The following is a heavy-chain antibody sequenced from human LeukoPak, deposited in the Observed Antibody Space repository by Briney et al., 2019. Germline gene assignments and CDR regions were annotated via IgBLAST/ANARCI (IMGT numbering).Heavy chain of an antibody. V-gene: IGHV3-66*01. D-gene: IGHD2-2*01. Sequence: GGSLRLSCAASGFTVSSNYMSWVRQAPVKGLEWVSVIYSGGSTYYADSVKGRFTISRDNSKNTLYLQMNSLRAEDTAVYYCASLIVVVPAAILQFDAFDIWGQGTMVTVSS. J-gene: IGHJ3*02. CDR1: GFTVSSNY. CDR2: IYSGGST. CDR3: ASLIVVVPAAILQFDAFDI.